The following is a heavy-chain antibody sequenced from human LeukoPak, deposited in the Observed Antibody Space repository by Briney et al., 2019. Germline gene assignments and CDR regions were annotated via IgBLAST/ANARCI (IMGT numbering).Heavy chain of an antibody. V-gene: IGHV4-59*01. Sequence: SETLSLTCTVSGGSISSYYWSWIRQPPGKGLEWIGYIYYSGSTNYNPSLKSRVTISVETSKNEFSLKLRSVTAADTAVYYCARVTGYRIEDYFDYWGQGTLVTVST. CDR1: GGSISSYY. J-gene: IGHJ4*02. CDR2: IYYSGST. CDR3: ARVTGYRIEDYFDY. D-gene: IGHD6-13*01.